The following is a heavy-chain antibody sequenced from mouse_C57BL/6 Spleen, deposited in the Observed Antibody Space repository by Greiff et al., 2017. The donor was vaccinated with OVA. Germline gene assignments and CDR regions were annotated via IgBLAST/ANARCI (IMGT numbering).Heavy chain of an antibody. CDR2: ILSGSGST. CDR1: GYTFTGYW. D-gene: IGHD1-1*01. V-gene: IGHV1-9*01. CDR3: ARTVGNWYFDV. J-gene: IGHJ1*03. Sequence: VQLQQSGAELMKPGASVKLSCKATGYTFTGYWIEWVKQRPGHGLEWIGEILSGSGSTNYNEKFKGKATFTADTSSNTAYMQLSSLTTEDSAIYYCARTVGNWYFDVWGTGTTVTVSS.